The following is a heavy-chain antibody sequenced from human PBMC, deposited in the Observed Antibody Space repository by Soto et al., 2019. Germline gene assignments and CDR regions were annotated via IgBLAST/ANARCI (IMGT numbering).Heavy chain of an antibody. CDR1: GYTFTSYG. Sequence: QVQLVQSGAEVKKPGASVKVSCKASGYTFTSYGLHWVRQAPGQRLEWMGWINPYNDDTRYSQKFQGRVTISSDTFASTAYLEVSSLRSEDMAVYYCARDEASIIDAWGKGTTVTVSS. CDR2: INPYNDDT. CDR3: ARDEASIIDA. J-gene: IGHJ6*03. V-gene: IGHV1-3*01.